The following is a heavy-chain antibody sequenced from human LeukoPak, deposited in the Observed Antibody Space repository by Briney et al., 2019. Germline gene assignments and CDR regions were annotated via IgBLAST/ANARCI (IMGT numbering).Heavy chain of an antibody. J-gene: IGHJ6*03. Sequence: GASVKVSCKASGGTFSSYAISWVRQAPGQGLEWMGGIIPIFGTANYAQKFQGRVTITTDESTSAAYMELSSLRSEDTAVYYCARDRLGSYSMPADYYYMDVWGKGTTVTVSS. D-gene: IGHD3-16*01. CDR1: GGTFSSYA. CDR3: ARDRLGSYSMPADYYYMDV. V-gene: IGHV1-69*05. CDR2: IIPIFGTA.